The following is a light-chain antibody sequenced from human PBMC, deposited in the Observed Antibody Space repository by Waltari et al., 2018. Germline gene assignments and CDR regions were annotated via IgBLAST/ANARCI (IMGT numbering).Light chain of an antibody. CDR1: ASISLN. CDR2: GAS. V-gene: IGKV3-15*01. Sequence: TQSPATLPVSLGERVPPTCRASASISLNLAWYQQKPGQTPRLITHGASKRATGVPARFAGSGSRTEFTLIISSLQSEDIAVYYCHQYNNRPPYTFGQGTKLEIK. J-gene: IGKJ2*01. CDR3: HQYNNRPPYT.